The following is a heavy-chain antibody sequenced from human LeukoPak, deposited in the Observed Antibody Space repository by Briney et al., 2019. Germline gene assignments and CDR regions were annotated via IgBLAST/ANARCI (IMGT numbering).Heavy chain of an antibody. V-gene: IGHV4-61*02. J-gene: IGHJ3*02. Sequence: SETLSLTCTVSGDSISSGSYYWNWIRQPAGKGLEWIGRFYISGGTNYNPSLKSRVTISVDTSKNQFSLKLTSVTAADTAVYYCASLGGFAIWGQGTVVTVSS. CDR2: FYISGGT. CDR3: ASLGGFAI. D-gene: IGHD6-25*01. CDR1: GDSISSGSYY.